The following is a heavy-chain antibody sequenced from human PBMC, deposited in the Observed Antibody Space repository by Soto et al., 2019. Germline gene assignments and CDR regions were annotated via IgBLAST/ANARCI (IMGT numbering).Heavy chain of an antibody. J-gene: IGHJ5*02. Sequence: EVQLVQSGAEVKKPGESLRISCKGSGYSFTSYWISWVRQMPGKGLEWMGRIDPSDSYTNYSPSFQGHVTISADKSITTAYRQWSSLKASDTAMYYCARRHSSSSAFDPWGQGTLVTVSS. CDR1: GYSFTSYW. D-gene: IGHD6-13*01. CDR2: IDPSDSYT. V-gene: IGHV5-10-1*01. CDR3: ARRHSSSSAFDP.